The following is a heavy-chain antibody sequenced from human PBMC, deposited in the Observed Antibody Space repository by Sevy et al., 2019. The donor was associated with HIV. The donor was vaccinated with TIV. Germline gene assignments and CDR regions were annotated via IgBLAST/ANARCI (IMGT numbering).Heavy chain of an antibody. V-gene: IGHV2-5*02. CDR2: IYWDDDK. CDR1: GISLSTSGMG. Sequence: SGPTLVKPTQTLTLTCTFSGISLSTSGMGVGWIRQPPGKALEWLALIYWDDDKRYSPSLKSRLTITKDTSKNQVVLTMTTMDPVDTATYYCAHWLYGDYVTNFDYWGQGTLVTVSS. J-gene: IGHJ4*02. CDR3: AHWLYGDYVTNFDY. D-gene: IGHD4-17*01.